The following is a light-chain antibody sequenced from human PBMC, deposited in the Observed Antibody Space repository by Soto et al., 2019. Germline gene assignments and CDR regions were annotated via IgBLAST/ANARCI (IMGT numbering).Light chain of an antibody. J-gene: IGKJ1*01. CDR1: QTVSRS. CDR3: QQYGNTPWT. CDR2: GVS. Sequence: EIVLTQSPGTLSLSHGERATLSCRASQTVSRSLAWYQQKTGQAPRLLISGVSTRATGIPDRFSGSGSGTDFTLTISRLEPEDFAVFYCQQYGNTPWTFGQGTKVDIK. V-gene: IGKV3-20*01.